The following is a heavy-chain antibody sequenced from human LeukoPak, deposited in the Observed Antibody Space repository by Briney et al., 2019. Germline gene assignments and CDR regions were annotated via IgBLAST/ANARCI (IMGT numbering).Heavy chain of an antibody. CDR3: ARDFGDGYNLGWY. V-gene: IGHV3-48*03. Sequence: GGSLRLSCAASGFTFSSYEMNWVRQAPGKGLEWVSYISSSGSTIYYADSVKGRFTISRDNAKNSLYLQMSSLRAEDTAVYYCARDFGDGYNLGWYWGQGTLVTVSS. D-gene: IGHD5-24*01. CDR2: ISSSGSTI. CDR1: GFTFSSYE. J-gene: IGHJ4*02.